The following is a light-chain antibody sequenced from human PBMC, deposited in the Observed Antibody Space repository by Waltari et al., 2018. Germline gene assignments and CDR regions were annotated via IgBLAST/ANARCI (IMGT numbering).Light chain of an antibody. Sequence: SYELTQPPSVSVSPGQTARITCSGDALPKQYAYWYQQKPGQAPVLVIYKDTERPSGITERFSGSSSGTKVTLTISGVQAEDEADYYCQSADSSDTHVVFGGGTKLTVL. CDR1: ALPKQY. J-gene: IGLJ2*01. V-gene: IGLV3-25*03. CDR3: QSADSSDTHVV. CDR2: KDT.